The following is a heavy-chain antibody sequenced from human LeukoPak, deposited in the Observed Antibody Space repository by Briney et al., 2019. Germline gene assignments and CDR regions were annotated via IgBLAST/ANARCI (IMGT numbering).Heavy chain of an antibody. CDR1: GGTFSSYA. Sequence: SVKVSCKASGGTFSSYAISWVRQAPGQGLEWMGGIIPIFGTANYAQKFQGRVTMTTDTSTSTAYMELRSLRSDDTAVYYCARDSSYAWNYFDYWGQGTLVTVSS. CDR3: ARDSSYAWNYFDY. CDR2: IIPIFGTA. D-gene: IGHD2-2*01. V-gene: IGHV1-69*05. J-gene: IGHJ4*02.